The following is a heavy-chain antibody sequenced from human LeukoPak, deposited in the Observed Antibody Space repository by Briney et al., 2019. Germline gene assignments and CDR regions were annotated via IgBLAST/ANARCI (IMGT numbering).Heavy chain of an antibody. CDR3: AKVDSSSWYYFDY. CDR1: GFTFSSYA. J-gene: IGHJ4*02. Sequence: GGPLRLSCAASGFTFSSYAMSWVRRAPGKGLEWVSAISGSGGSTYYADSVKGRFTISRDNSKNTLYLQMNSLRAEDTAVYYCAKVDSSSWYYFDYWGQGTLVTVSS. D-gene: IGHD6-13*01. V-gene: IGHV3-23*01. CDR2: ISGSGGST.